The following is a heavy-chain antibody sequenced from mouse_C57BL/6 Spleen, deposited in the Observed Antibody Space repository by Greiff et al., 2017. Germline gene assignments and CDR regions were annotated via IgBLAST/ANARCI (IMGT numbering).Heavy chain of an antibody. V-gene: IGHV1-54*01. Sequence: QVQLQQSGAELVRPGTSVKVSCKASGYAFTNYLIEWVKQRPGQGLEWIGVINPGSGGTNYNEKFKGKATLTADKSSSTAYMQHSSLTSEDSAVYFGAREDSSGHAFAYWGQGTLVTVSA. CDR1: GYAFTNYL. CDR3: AREDSSGHAFAY. D-gene: IGHD3-2*02. J-gene: IGHJ3*01. CDR2: INPGSGGT.